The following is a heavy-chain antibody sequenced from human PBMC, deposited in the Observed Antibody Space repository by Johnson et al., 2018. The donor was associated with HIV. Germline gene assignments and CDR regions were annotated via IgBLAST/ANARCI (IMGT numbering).Heavy chain of an antibody. CDR3: ARDRLPSGSYWGGGFGI. CDR1: GFTFSSYA. D-gene: IGHD1-26*01. CDR2: ISGSGGST. V-gene: IGHV3-23*04. Sequence: VQLVESGGGVVQPGRSLRLSCAASGFTFSSYAMHWVRQAPGKGLEWVSAISGSGGSTYYADSVKGRFTISRDNSKNTLYLQMNSRRAEDMAVYYCARDRLPSGSYWGGGFGIWGQGTMVTVSS. J-gene: IGHJ3*02.